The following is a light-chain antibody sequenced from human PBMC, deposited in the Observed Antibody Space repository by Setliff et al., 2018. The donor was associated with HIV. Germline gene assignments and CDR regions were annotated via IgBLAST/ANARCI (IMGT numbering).Light chain of an antibody. CDR3: LLYYGGAQPWV. CDR1: TGAVTSGYY. CDR2: SIS. V-gene: IGLV7-43*01. Sequence: QAVVTQEPSLTVSPGGTVTLTCASSTGAVTSGYYPNWFQQKPGQAPRVLIYSISNKHSWTPARFSGSLLGGKAALTLSGVQPEDEAEYYCLLYYGGAQPWVFGGGTQLTVL. J-gene: IGLJ3*02.